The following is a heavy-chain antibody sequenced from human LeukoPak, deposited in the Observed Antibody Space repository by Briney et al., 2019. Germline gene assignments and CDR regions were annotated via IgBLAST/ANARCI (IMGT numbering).Heavy chain of an antibody. Sequence: PSETLSLTCTVSGGSISSGGYYWRWIRQPAGKGLEWIGRIFTGGITNYNPSLKSRVTMSLDTSKNQFSLKLSSVTAADTAVYYCARVGGDTPFDYWGQGTLVTVSS. J-gene: IGHJ4*02. V-gene: IGHV4-61*02. CDR1: GGSISSGGYY. CDR2: IFTGGIT. D-gene: IGHD2-21*01. CDR3: ARVGGDTPFDY.